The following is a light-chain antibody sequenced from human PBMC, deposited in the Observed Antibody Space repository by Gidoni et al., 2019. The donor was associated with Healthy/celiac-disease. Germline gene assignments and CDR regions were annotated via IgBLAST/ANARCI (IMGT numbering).Light chain of an antibody. CDR3: MQGTHWLT. V-gene: IGKV2-30*02. J-gene: IGKJ4*01. CDR2: KVS. CDR1: QRLVHSDGNTY. Sequence: DVVMTQSPLSLPVTLGQPASISCRSSQRLVHSDGNTYLNWFQQRPGHSPRRLIYKVSNRDSGVPDRFSGSGSGTDFTLKISRVEAEDVGVYYCMQGTHWLTFGGGTKVEIK.